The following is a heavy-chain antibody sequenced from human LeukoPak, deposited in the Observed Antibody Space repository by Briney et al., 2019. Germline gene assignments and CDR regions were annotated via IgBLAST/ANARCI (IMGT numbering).Heavy chain of an antibody. CDR2: ISYNGRNQ. CDR1: GFTFSSYA. J-gene: IGHJ4*02. V-gene: IGHV3-30*04. Sequence: GRSLRLSCSASGFTFSSYAMHWVRQAPGKGLEWVAVISYNGRNQNYADSVQGRFTISRDNSKNTLYLQMNSLRAEDTAVYYCARVPSSGYSPFDYWGQGTLVTVSS. CDR3: ARVPSSGYSPFDY. D-gene: IGHD3-22*01.